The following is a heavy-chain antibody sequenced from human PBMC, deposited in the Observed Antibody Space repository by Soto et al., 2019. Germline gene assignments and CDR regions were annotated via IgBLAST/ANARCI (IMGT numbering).Heavy chain of an antibody. Sequence: QVQLVESGGGVVQPGRSLRLSCAASGFTFSSYGMHWVRQAPGKGLEWVAVISYDGSNKYYADSVKGRFTISRDNSKNTLYLQMNSLRGEDTAVYYCAKDTRDIVVVPAAMMYYYGMDVWGQGTTVTVSS. J-gene: IGHJ6*02. CDR2: ISYDGSNK. CDR1: GFTFSSYG. CDR3: AKDTRDIVVVPAAMMYYYGMDV. V-gene: IGHV3-30*18. D-gene: IGHD2-2*01.